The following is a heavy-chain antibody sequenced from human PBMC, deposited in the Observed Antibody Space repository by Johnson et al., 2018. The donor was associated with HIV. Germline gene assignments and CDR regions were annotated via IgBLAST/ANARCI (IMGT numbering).Heavy chain of an antibody. D-gene: IGHD4-23*01. CDR1: GFTFSHAW. CDR2: ISGCGGST. J-gene: IGHJ3*02. CDR3: ARATVESAFDI. Sequence: VQLVESGGGLIQPGGSLRLSCAASGFTFSHAWMTWVRQAPGKGLEWVSAISGCGGSTYYADSVKGRFTISRDNSKNTLYLQMNSLRAEDTAVYYCARATVESAFDIWGQGTMVTVSS. V-gene: IGHV3-23*04.